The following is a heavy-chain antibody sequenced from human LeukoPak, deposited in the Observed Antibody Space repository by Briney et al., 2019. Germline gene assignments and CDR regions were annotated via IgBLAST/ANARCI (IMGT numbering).Heavy chain of an antibody. Sequence: GASVKVPCKTSGYTFIDYYIHWVRQAPGQGLEWMGWINPNSGGTNYAQKFQGRVTMTRDTSISTAYMELGRLRSDDTAVYYCAREASGVVPAAIDRLDYWGQGTLVTVSS. CDR2: INPNSGGT. V-gene: IGHV1-2*02. CDR3: AREASGVVPAAIDRLDY. D-gene: IGHD2-2*01. CDR1: GYTFIDYY. J-gene: IGHJ4*02.